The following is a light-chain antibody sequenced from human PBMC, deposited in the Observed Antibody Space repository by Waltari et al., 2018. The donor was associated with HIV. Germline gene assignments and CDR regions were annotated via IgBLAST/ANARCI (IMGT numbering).Light chain of an antibody. V-gene: IGLV2-11*01. J-gene: IGLJ1*01. Sequence: QSALTQPRSVSGSPGQSVTISCTGPSSDIGYFDYVSWYQQYPRKAPKVIIYEVSQRPSGVPDRFTASKSGITASLTISGLQDEDEADYYCCSYAGTYTYVFGTGTTVTVL. CDR2: EVS. CDR1: SSDIGYFDY. CDR3: CSYAGTYTYV.